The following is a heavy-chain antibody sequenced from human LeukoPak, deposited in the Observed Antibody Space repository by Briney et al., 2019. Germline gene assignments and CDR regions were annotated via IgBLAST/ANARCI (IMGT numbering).Heavy chain of an antibody. V-gene: IGHV3-23*01. J-gene: IGHJ5*02. Sequence: AGGSLRLSCEASGFTIENHVMTWVRQAPGKGPEWAASQSGSGHNTYYSESVRGRFAISRDNSKNTVFLQMNSLRVEDTAIYYCATDWTLRGVPTFFDPWGQGTVDSVSS. CDR2: QSGSGHNT. CDR3: ATDWTLRGVPTFFDP. D-gene: IGHD3-10*01. CDR1: GFTIENHV.